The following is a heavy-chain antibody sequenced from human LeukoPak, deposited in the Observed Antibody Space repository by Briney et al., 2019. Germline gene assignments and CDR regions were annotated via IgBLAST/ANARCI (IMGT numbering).Heavy chain of an antibody. V-gene: IGHV4-39*01. CDR3: ARHGKRVALAGYYFDS. CDR1: GDSISSSDFH. Sequence: PSETLSLTCSVSGDSISSSDFHWGWIRQPPGKGLDWIGTIYYTGRTYYNPSLKTRLTISVDTSKNHFSLRLSSATAADTAVYYCARHGKRVALAGYYFDSWGQGTLVSVSP. J-gene: IGHJ4*02. CDR2: IYYTGRT. D-gene: IGHD1-1*01.